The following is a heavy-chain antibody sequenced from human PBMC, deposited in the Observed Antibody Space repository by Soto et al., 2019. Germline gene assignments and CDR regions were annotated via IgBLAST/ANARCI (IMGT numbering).Heavy chain of an antibody. CDR2: ISGSGGST. Sequence: EVQLLESGGGLVQPGGSLRLSCAASGFTFSSYAMSWVRQAPGKGLEWVSAISGSGGSTYYADSVKGRFTISRDNSKNTLYLQMNSLRAEDTAVYYCAKSTSYDYICGSYRTDDAFDIWGQGTMVTVSS. CDR3: AKSTSYDYICGSYRTDDAFDI. V-gene: IGHV3-23*01. J-gene: IGHJ3*02. CDR1: GFTFSSYA. D-gene: IGHD3-16*02.